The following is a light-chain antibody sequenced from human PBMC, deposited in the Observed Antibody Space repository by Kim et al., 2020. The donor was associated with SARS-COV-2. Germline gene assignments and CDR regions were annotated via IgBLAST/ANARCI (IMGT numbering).Light chain of an antibody. CDR1: QSISSW. J-gene: IGKJ1*01. CDR3: QQYNSYWT. Sequence: DIQMTQSPSTLSASVGDRVTITCRASQSISSWLAWYQQKPGKAPMLLIYKASSLESGVPSRFSGSGSGTEFTLTISSLQPDDFATYYCQQYNSYWTFGQGTKVDIK. CDR2: KAS. V-gene: IGKV1-5*03.